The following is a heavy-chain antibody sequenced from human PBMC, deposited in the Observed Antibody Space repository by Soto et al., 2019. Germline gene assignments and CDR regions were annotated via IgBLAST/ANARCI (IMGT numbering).Heavy chain of an antibody. Sequence: QITLKESGPTLLKPTQTLTLICSVSGFSLSTSGLGVGWIRQPPGKSLEWLALIYWDDVQRYTPSLQTRLTITKDDSRDQVVLTMTNMDPVDTATYYCAHSPCSGGTCYLFDYWGQGALVTVSS. CDR3: AHSPCSGGTCYLFDY. D-gene: IGHD2-15*01. CDR1: GFSLSTSGLG. V-gene: IGHV2-5*02. J-gene: IGHJ4*02. CDR2: IYWDDVQ.